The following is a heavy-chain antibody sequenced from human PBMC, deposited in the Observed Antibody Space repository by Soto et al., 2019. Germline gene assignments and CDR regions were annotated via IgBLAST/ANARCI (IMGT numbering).Heavy chain of an antibody. J-gene: IGHJ5*02. V-gene: IGHV3-23*01. CDR3: TKSVPAERGAATAAAVAGFDP. CDR2: ISGSGGST. CDR1: GFTFSSYA. D-gene: IGHD2-15*01. Sequence: EVQLLESGGGLVQPGGSLRLSCAASGFTFSSYAMSWVRQAPGTGLEWVSAISGSGGSTYYAASVKDRFTISRDNSNNTLYLRLNGLSDDDTAVYYCTKSVPAERGAATAAAVAGFDPWGKGTLVTV.